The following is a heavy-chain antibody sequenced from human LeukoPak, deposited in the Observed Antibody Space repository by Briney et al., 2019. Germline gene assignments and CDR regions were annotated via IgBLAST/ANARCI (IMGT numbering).Heavy chain of an antibody. J-gene: IGHJ4*02. D-gene: IGHD5-18*01. CDR1: GGSISSSSYY. CDR3: ARDLGYSYGYASDY. Sequence: SETLSLTCTVSGGSISSSSYYWGWIRQPPGKGLEWIGSIYYSGSTYYNPSLKSRVTISVDTSKNQFSLKPSSVTAADTAVYYCARDLGYSYGYASDYWGQGTLVTVSS. CDR2: IYYSGST. V-gene: IGHV4-39*07.